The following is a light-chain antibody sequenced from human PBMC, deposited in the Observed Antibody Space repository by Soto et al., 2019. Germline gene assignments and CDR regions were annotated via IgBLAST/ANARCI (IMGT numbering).Light chain of an antibody. CDR2: AAS. CDR1: QNINSH. CDR3: QQSHITTLFT. Sequence: DIQMTQSPSSLSASLEDRVTITCRASQNINSHLNWYQQKPGKAPKVLIYAASRLQSGVPSRFSGSGSGTEFTLTISSLEPEDFATYYCQQSHITTLFTFGKGTKLEIK. V-gene: IGKV1-39*01. J-gene: IGKJ2*01.